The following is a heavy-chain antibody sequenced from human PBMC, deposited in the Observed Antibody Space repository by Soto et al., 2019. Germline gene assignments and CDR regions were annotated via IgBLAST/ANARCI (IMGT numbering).Heavy chain of an antibody. V-gene: IGHV3-23*01. J-gene: IGHJ1*01. CDR3: AKDVHYDIVTGIEYFHH. Sequence: EVQLLESGGGLVQPGGSLRLSCAASGFTFSSYAMSWVRRAPGKGLEWVSAISGSARGTKYADSVKGRFTTSRDNSKNTLFLQMSSLRAEDTAVYYFAKDVHYDIVTGIEYFHHWAQGTLVTVSS. D-gene: IGHD3-9*01. CDR1: GFTFSSYA. CDR2: ISGSARGT.